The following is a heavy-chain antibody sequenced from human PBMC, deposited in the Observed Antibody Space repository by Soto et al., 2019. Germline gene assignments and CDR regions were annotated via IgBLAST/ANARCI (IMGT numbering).Heavy chain of an antibody. V-gene: IGHV1-18*01. D-gene: IGHD2-2*01. J-gene: IGHJ4*02. CDR3: TREAIVVIPADQPSHFDS. CDR2: ISPYSGYT. CDR1: GYNFIKYG. Sequence: QVQLVQSGADVQKPCASVKVSCKGLGYNFIKYGINWVRQAPGQGLEWMGWISPYSGYTHSAQKSQGRLTLSTDTAATTAYMELRSLRSADTALYYCTREAIVVIPADQPSHFDSWGQGALVTVSS.